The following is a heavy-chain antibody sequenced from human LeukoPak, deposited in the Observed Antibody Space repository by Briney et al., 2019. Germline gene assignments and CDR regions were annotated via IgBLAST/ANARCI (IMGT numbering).Heavy chain of an antibody. CDR2: ISGSGVNT. CDR1: GFTFSSHT. J-gene: IGHJ5*02. CDR3: ARQVPPNWFDP. Sequence: GGSLRLSCAASGFTFSSHTMSWVRQAPGKGLEWVSGISGSGVNTYYANSVKGRFTISRDKFMNTLYLQMNSLRAEDTAVYYCARQVPPNWFDPWGQGTLVTVSS. V-gene: IGHV3-23*01.